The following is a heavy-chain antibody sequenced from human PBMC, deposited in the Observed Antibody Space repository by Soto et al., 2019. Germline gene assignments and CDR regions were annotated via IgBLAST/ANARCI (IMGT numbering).Heavy chain of an antibody. Sequence: PGGSLRLSCAASGFTVNDHYMGWVRQAPGKGLEWVGRSRDKGNSHTTDYAASVKGRFAISRDDSKNSLYLQMNSLKTEASAVYYCTRLFRTTGGYNFDFWGQGTLVTVSS. V-gene: IGHV3-72*01. CDR3: TRLFRTTGGYNFDF. D-gene: IGHD1-1*01. CDR2: SRDKGNSHTT. CDR1: GFTVNDHY. J-gene: IGHJ5*01.